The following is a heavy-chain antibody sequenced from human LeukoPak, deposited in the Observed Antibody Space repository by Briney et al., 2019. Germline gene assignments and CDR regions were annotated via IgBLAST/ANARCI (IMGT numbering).Heavy chain of an antibody. CDR2: IYYSGST. D-gene: IGHD3-22*01. Sequence: SETLSLTCTVSGGSISGYYWSWIRQPPGKGLEWIGYIYYSGSTSYNPSLKSRVTISVDTSKNQFSLKLSSVTAADTAVYYCARATPYYYHTSGYLFDIWGQGTMVTVSS. J-gene: IGHJ3*02. CDR1: GGSISGYY. CDR3: ARATPYYYHTSGYLFDI. V-gene: IGHV4-59*01.